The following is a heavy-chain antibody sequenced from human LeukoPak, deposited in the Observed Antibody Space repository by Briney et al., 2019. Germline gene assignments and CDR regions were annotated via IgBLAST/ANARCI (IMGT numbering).Heavy chain of an antibody. J-gene: IGHJ4*02. CDR2: ISGSGGST. CDR1: GGSISSNSYY. Sequence: PSETLSLTCAVSGGSISSNSYYWGWIRQAPGKGLEWVSAISGSGGSTHYADSVKGRFIISRDNSKNSLYLQMNSLRAEDTAVYYCAKEFSSVTFFDYWGQGTLVTVSS. CDR3: AKEFSSVTFFDY. D-gene: IGHD4-17*01. V-gene: IGHV3-23*01.